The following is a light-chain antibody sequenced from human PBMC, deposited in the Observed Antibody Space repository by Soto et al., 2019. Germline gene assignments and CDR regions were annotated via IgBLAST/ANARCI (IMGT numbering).Light chain of an antibody. V-gene: IGKV1-39*01. CDR2: VAS. CDR3: QQYYSTPWT. CDR1: QSISNY. Sequence: DIQMTQSPSSLSPSVGDRVTITCRASQSISNYLSWYQQKPGKAPKLLINVASTLQSGVPSRFSGSGSGTDFTLAISSLQAEDVAVYYCQQYYSTPWTFGQGTKVDIK. J-gene: IGKJ1*01.